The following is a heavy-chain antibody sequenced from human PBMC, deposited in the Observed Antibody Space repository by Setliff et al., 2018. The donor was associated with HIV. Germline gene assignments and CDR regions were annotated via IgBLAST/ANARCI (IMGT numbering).Heavy chain of an antibody. V-gene: IGHV1-69*13. J-gene: IGHJ6*03. CDR1: GVTFRRFA. Sequence: SSEKVSCKASGVTFRRFAFSWVRQSPGQGLEWMGGIIPMFGTTNYAKKFQGRVTITADESTSTVYMELTSLRFEDTAVYYCARVGEMATIGYSYYYMDVWGKGTTVTVSS. CDR2: IIPMFGTT. CDR3: ARVGEMATIGYSYYYMDV. D-gene: IGHD5-12*01.